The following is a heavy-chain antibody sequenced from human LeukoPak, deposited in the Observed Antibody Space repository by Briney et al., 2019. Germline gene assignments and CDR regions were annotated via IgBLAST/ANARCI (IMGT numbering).Heavy chain of an antibody. V-gene: IGHV3-21*01. CDR1: GFTFDKYF. CDR3: VRDHQLRDPGC. J-gene: IGHJ4*02. D-gene: IGHD5-24*01. CDR2: ISGTSTYI. Sequence: PGGSLRLSCATSGFTFDKYFIHWVRQAPGKGLDWVSSISGTSTYIDYADSVKGRFTISRDNAKNSLYLQMNSLRVEDTAVYYCVRDHQLRDPGCWGQGTLVIVSS.